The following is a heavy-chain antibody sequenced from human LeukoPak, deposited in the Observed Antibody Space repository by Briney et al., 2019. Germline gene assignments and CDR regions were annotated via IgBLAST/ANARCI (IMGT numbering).Heavy chain of an antibody. CDR2: IYSGGST. V-gene: IGHV3-53*01. CDR3: AKGHLRGYSYGLDY. Sequence: GGSLRLSCAASGFTVSSNYMSWVRQAPGKGLEWVSVIYSGGSTYYADSVKGRFTISRDNSKNTLYLQMNSLRAEDTAVYYCAKGHLRGYSYGLDYWGQGTLVTVSS. CDR1: GFTVSSNY. J-gene: IGHJ4*02. D-gene: IGHD5-18*01.